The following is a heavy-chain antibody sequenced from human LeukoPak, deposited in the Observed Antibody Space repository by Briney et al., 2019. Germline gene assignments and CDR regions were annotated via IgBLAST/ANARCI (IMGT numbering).Heavy chain of an antibody. Sequence: GGFLRLSCAASGFTFDDYAIHWVRQAPGKGLEWVSGISWNSGSIGYADSVKGRFTISRDNAKNSLYLQMNSLRAEDTALYYCAKDGAVAGTETGLFDYWGQGTLVTVSS. D-gene: IGHD6-19*01. CDR1: GFTFDDYA. CDR2: ISWNSGSI. V-gene: IGHV3-9*01. CDR3: AKDGAVAGTETGLFDY. J-gene: IGHJ4*02.